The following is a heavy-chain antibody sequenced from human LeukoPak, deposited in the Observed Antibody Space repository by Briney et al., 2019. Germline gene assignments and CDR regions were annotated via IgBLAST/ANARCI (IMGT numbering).Heavy chain of an antibody. CDR3: AKGESSRWLRNYYYMDV. CDR1: GFTFDDYA. Sequence: SGGSLRLSCAASGFTFDDYAMHWVRQAPGKGLEWVSLISWDGGSTYYADSVKGRFTISRDNSKNSLYLQMNSLRAEDTALYYCAKGESSRWLRNYYYMDVWGKGTTVTVSS. V-gene: IGHV3-43D*03. D-gene: IGHD5-12*01. CDR2: ISWDGGST. J-gene: IGHJ6*03.